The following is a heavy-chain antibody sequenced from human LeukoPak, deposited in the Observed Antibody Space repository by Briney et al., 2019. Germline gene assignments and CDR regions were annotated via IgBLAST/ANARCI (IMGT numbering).Heavy chain of an antibody. J-gene: IGHJ4*02. CDR3: AKDRIVVVSVFDY. CDR1: GFTFSSYA. CDR2: ISGSGGST. Sequence: GGSLRLSCAASGFTFSSYAMSWVRQAPGKGPEWVSAISGSGGSTYYADSVKGRFTISRDNSKNTLYLQMNSLRAEDTAVYYCAKDRIVVVSVFDYWGQGTLVTVSS. D-gene: IGHD3-22*01. V-gene: IGHV3-23*01.